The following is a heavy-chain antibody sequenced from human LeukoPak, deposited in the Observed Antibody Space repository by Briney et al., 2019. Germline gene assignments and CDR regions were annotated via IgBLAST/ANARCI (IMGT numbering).Heavy chain of an antibody. Sequence: ASVKVSCKASGYTFTSYYMHWVRQAPGQGLEWMGIINPSGGSTSYAQKFQGRVTMTRDTSTSTVYMELSSLRSEVTAVYYCARDEQFAYDAFDIWGQGTMVTVSS. CDR3: ARDEQFAYDAFDI. D-gene: IGHD6-6*01. CDR1: GYTFTSYY. J-gene: IGHJ3*02. V-gene: IGHV1-46*01. CDR2: INPSGGST.